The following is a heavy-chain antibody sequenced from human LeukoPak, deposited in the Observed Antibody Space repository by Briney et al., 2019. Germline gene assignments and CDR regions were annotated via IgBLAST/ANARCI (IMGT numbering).Heavy chain of an antibody. Sequence: PSETLSLTCTVSGDSISSDYSRWIRQPPGKGLVWIGYIYYYGSTNYNPSLKSRVTISVDTSKNQFSLKLSSVTAADTAVYYCEIMYDSSSYVSWFYPWGQGTLVTVSS. V-gene: IGHV4-59*01. D-gene: IGHD3-22*01. CDR1: GDSISSDY. CDR2: IYYYGST. J-gene: IGHJ5*02. CDR3: EIMYDSSSYVSWFYP.